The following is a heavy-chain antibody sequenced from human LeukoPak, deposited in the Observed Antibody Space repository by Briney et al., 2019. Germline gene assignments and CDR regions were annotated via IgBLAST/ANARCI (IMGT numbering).Heavy chain of an antibody. CDR2: IYSGGST. CDR3: ARVVSGWNYYFDY. CDR1: GFTVSSNY. Sequence: GGSLRLSCAASGFTVSSNYMSWVRQAPGKGLEWVSVIYSGGSTYYADSVKGRFTISRDNSKNTLYLQMNSLRAEDTAVYYCARVVSGWNYYFDYWGQGTLVTVSS. J-gene: IGHJ4*02. V-gene: IGHV3-53*01. D-gene: IGHD6-19*01.